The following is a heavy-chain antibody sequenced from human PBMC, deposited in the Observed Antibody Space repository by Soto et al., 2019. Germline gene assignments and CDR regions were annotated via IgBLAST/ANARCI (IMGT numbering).Heavy chain of an antibody. J-gene: IGHJ4*02. D-gene: IGHD3-3*01. CDR2: INPNSGGT. V-gene: IGHV1-2*04. CDR1: GYTFTGYY. Sequence: ASVKVSCKASGYTFTGYYMHWVRQAPGQGLEWMGWINPNSGGTNYAQKFQGWVTMTRDTSISTAYMELSRLRSDDTAVYYCARDQLREFWSGSPTYYFDYWGKGTLVTVSS. CDR3: ARDQLREFWSGSPTYYFDY.